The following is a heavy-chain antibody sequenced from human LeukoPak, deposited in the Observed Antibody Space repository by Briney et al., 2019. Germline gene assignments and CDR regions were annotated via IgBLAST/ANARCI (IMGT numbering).Heavy chain of an antibody. D-gene: IGHD6-13*01. CDR2: ITYDGSNK. Sequence: GGSLRLSCAASGFTFSSYAMHWVRQAPGKGLEWVAVITYDGSNKYYADSVKGRFTISRDNSKNTLYLQMNSLRAEDTAVYYCARVFWTAGTNYWGQGTLVTVSS. CDR3: ARVFWTAGTNY. V-gene: IGHV3-30-3*01. CDR1: GFTFSSYA. J-gene: IGHJ4*02.